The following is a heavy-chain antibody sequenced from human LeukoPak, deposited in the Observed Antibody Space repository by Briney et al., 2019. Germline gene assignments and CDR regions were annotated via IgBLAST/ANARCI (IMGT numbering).Heavy chain of an antibody. J-gene: IGHJ3*02. CDR3: AREMIITMIVARQRGSAFDI. CDR2: IKQDGSEK. V-gene: IGHV3-7*01. Sequence: GSLRLSCAASGFTFSSYWMSWVRQAPGKGLEWVANIKQDGSEKYYVDSVRGRFTISRDNAKNSLYLQMNSLRAEDTAVYYCAREMIITMIVARQRGSAFDIWGQGTMVTVSS. D-gene: IGHD3-22*01. CDR1: GFTFSSYW.